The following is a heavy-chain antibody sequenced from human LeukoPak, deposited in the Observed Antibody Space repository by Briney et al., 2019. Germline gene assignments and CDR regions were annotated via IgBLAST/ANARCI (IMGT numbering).Heavy chain of an antibody. J-gene: IGHJ4*02. Sequence: SETLSLTCTVSGGSISSYYWSWIRQPPGKGLEWIGYIYYSGSTNYNPPLKSRVTISVDTSKNQFSLKLSSVTAADTAVYYCATSVTTAYYFDYWGQGTLVTVSS. CDR1: GGSISSYY. CDR2: IYYSGST. D-gene: IGHD4-17*01. CDR3: ATSVTTAYYFDY. V-gene: IGHV4-59*01.